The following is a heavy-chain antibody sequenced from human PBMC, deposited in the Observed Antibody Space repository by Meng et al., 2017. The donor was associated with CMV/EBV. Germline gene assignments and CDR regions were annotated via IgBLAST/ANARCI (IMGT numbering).Heavy chain of an antibody. J-gene: IGHJ6*02. Sequence: ASVKVSCKASGYTFSNYYIHLIRQAPGQGLEWMGIINPNGASTTYAQKFQGRVTMTSDTSTGTVFMELSSLRFDDTAVYYCARDRGPRTTSFGVVMPDAMDVWGQGTTVTVSS. CDR1: GYTFSNYY. V-gene: IGHV1-46*01. CDR3: ARDRGPRTTSFGVVMPDAMDV. CDR2: INPNGAST. D-gene: IGHD3-3*01.